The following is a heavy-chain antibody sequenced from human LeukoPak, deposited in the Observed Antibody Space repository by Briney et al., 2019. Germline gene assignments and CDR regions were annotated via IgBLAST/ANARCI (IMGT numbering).Heavy chain of an antibody. J-gene: IGHJ4*02. Sequence: PGGSLRLSCAASRFTFSSYAMSWVRQAPGRGLEWVSTISGGGGSTYYSDSVKGRFTISRDNSKNTLYLQMNSLRAEDTAIYYCARENWVYNWKYDSSGSGINYWGQGTLVTVSS. CDR1: RFTFSSYA. V-gene: IGHV3-23*01. CDR2: ISGGGGST. D-gene: IGHD3-22*01. CDR3: ARENWVYNWKYDSSGSGINY.